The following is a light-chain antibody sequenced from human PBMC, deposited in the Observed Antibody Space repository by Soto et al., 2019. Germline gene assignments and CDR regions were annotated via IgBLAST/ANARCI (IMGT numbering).Light chain of an antibody. CDR2: GAS. CDR1: QGIRND. J-gene: IGKJ1*01. V-gene: IGKV1-6*01. CDR3: LQVYDYPRT. Sequence: AIPMTQSPSSLSASVGDRVTITCRASQGIRNDLGWYQQKPGKAPNLLIYGASSLESGVPSRFSGSGSGTEFTLTISSLQPEDFAAYYCLQVYDYPRTFGQGTKVEIK.